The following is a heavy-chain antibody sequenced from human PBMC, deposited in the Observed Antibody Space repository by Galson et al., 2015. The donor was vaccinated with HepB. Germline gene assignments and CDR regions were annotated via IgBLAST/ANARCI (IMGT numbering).Heavy chain of an antibody. D-gene: IGHD3-10*01. CDR1: GDSVSSNSAA. J-gene: IGHJ5*02. V-gene: IGHV6-1*01. CDR2: TYYRSKWYN. CDR3: AREEFIATKYYYGSGGGFDP. Sequence: CAISGDSVSSNSAAWNWIRQSPSRGLEWLGRTYYRSKWYNDYAVSVKSRITINPDTSKNQFSLQLNSVTPEDTAVYYCAREEFIATKYYYGSGGGFDPWGQGTLVTVSS.